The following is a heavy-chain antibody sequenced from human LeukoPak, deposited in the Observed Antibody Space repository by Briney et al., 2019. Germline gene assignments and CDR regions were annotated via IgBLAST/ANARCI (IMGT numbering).Heavy chain of an antibody. CDR3: AKEGVASGP. CDR1: GFTFGNHD. Sequence: GGSLRLSCAVSGFTFGNHDMRWVRQAPGKGLEWVAGITAGGSSTHTSGSVKGRFTISRDNSKNTLFLQMNSLRVEDTAIYYCAKEGVASGPWGQGTLVTVSS. V-gene: IGHV3-23*01. D-gene: IGHD2-8*02. J-gene: IGHJ5*02. CDR2: ITAGGSST.